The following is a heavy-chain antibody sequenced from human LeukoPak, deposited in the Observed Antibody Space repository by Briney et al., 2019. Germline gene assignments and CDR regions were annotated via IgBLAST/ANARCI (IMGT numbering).Heavy chain of an antibody. CDR3: AREGGVRGVIISSWFDP. CDR1: GGSIGSHY. J-gene: IGHJ5*02. D-gene: IGHD3-10*01. Sequence: PSETLSLTCTVSGGSIGSHYWTWIRQPPGKGLEWIGYVYDIGSTKYNPSLKSRVTISVDTSKNQFSLRLSSVTAADTAVYYCAREGGVRGVIISSWFDPWGQGTLVTVSS. CDR2: VYDIGST. V-gene: IGHV4-59*11.